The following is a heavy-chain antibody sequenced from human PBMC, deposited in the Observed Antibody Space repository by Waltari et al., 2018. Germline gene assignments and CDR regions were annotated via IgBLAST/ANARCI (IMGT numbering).Heavy chain of an antibody. CDR2: VHGIGKT. Sequence: QLHLQESGPGLVKPSGTLSLICAVSGDSVTNSYWWSWVRQPPGMGPEWIGQVHGIGKTNYNPSFASRVTLSLDTSTNHVALKMTSATAADTALYYCARDRGRGLYLDTWGQGTLVTVSP. D-gene: IGHD2-15*01. J-gene: IGHJ4*02. CDR1: GDSVTNSYW. V-gene: IGHV4-4*02. CDR3: ARDRGRGLYLDT.